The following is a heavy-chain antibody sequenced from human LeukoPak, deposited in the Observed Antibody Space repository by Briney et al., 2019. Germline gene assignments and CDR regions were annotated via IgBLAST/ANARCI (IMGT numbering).Heavy chain of an antibody. CDR3: ARGDYYGSGTAMDV. D-gene: IGHD3-10*01. V-gene: IGHV1-69*05. CDR1: GGTFSSYA. CDR2: IIPIFGTA. Sequence: ASVKVSCKASGGTFSSYAISWVRQAPGQGLEWMGGIIPIFGTANYAQKFQGRVTITTDEATSTAYMELSRLRSEDTAVYYCARGDYYGSGTAMDVWGKGTTVTVSS. J-gene: IGHJ6*03.